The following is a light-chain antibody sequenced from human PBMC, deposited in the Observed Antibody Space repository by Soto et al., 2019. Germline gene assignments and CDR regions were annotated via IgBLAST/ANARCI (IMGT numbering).Light chain of an antibody. CDR2: DAS. CDR1: QTISSW. CDR3: QHYDSYSGT. Sequence: DIQMTQSPSTLSASVGDRVSITCRASQTISSWLAWYQQKPGAAPKLLIYDASTLESGVPARFSGNRSGTEFTLTISSLQPDDFETYXXQHYDSYSGTFGQGTKVEIK. V-gene: IGKV1-5*01. J-gene: IGKJ1*01.